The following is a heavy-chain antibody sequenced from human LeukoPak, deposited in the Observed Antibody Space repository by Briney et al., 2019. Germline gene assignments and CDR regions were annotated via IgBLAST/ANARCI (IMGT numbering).Heavy chain of an antibody. CDR3: ASGTNHSSSWYLKVY. CDR1: GGTFSSYA. V-gene: IGHV1-69*04. D-gene: IGHD6-13*01. Sequence: SVKVSCKASGGTFSSYAISWVRQAPGQGLEWMGRIIPILGIANYAQKFQGRVTITADKSTSTAYMELSSLRSEDTAVYYCASGTNHSSSWYLKVYWGQGTLVTVSS. CDR2: IIPILGIA. J-gene: IGHJ4*02.